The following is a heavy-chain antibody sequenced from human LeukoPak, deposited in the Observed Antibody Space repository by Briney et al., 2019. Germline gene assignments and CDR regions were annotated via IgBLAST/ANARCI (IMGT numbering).Heavy chain of an antibody. CDR3: ARGLRCCSTSCYIRAFDI. J-gene: IGHJ3*02. CDR2: MNPNSGNT. D-gene: IGHD2-2*02. Sequence: GASVKVSCKASGYTFTSYDINWVRQATGQGLEWMGWMNPNSGNTGYAQKFQGRVTMTRNTSISTAYMELSSLRSEDTAVYYCARGLRCCSTSCYIRAFDIWGQGTMVTVSS. V-gene: IGHV1-8*01. CDR1: GYTFTSYD.